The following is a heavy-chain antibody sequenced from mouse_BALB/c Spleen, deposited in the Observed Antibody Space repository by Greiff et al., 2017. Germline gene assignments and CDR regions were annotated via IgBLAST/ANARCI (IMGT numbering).Heavy chain of an antibody. V-gene: IGHV1-5*01. D-gene: IGHD3-2*02. Sequence: VQLKQSGTVLARPGASVKMSCKASGYSFTSYWMHWVKQRPGQGLEWIGAIYPGNSDTSYNQKFKGKAKLTAVTSASTAYMELSSLTNEDSAVYYCTRNQDSPYYFDYWGQGTTLTVSS. J-gene: IGHJ2*01. CDR3: TRNQDSPYYFDY. CDR1: GYSFTSYW. CDR2: IYPGNSDT.